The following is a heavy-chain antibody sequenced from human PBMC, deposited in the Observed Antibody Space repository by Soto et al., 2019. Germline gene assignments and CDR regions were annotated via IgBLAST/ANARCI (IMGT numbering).Heavy chain of an antibody. CDR2: IIPIFGTA. Sequence: QVQLVQSGAEVKKPGSSVKVSCKASGGTFSSYSINWVRQAPGQGLEWMGEIIPIFGTANYAQKFQGRVTITADESTSAAYMELSSLRTEDTAVYYCARDGGKHSGGIDYWGQGTLVTVSS. CDR1: GGTFSSYS. D-gene: IGHD1-26*01. V-gene: IGHV1-69*01. J-gene: IGHJ4*02. CDR3: ARDGGKHSGGIDY.